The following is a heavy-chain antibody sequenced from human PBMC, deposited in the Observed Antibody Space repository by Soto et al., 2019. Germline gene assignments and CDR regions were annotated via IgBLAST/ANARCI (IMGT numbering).Heavy chain of an antibody. CDR3: TRDASRDSSARGWFDP. J-gene: IGHJ5*02. D-gene: IGHD6-13*01. CDR2: ISSNSAYI. V-gene: IGHV3-21*01. Sequence: GGSLRLSCAASGFTFRSFTMNWVRQAPGKGLEWVSTISSNSAYIYYTDALRGRFTISRDNTKNSLHLQMNSLRAEDTAVYYCTRDASRDSSARGWFDPWGPGTLVTVSS. CDR1: GFTFRSFT.